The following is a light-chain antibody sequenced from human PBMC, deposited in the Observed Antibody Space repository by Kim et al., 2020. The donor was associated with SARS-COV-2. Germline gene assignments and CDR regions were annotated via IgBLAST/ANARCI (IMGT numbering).Light chain of an antibody. Sequence: NFMLTQPHSLSESPGKTVTISCTRSSGSIATNYVQWYQQRPGSSPTTVIYDDNQRPSGVPDRFSGSIDSSSNSASLTISGLKTDDEADYYCQSYDSSNHAAFCGGTQLTVL. CDR2: DDN. CDR1: SGSIATNY. CDR3: QSYDSSNHAA. V-gene: IGLV6-57*01. J-gene: IGLJ3*02.